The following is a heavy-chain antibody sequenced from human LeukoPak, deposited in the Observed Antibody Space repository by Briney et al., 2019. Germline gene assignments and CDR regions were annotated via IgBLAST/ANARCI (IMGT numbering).Heavy chain of an antibody. D-gene: IGHD4-11*01. Sequence: GGSLRLSCAASGFTFSSYSMNWVRQAPGKGLEWVSYINTGSSTMYYADSVKGRFTISRDNAKNSLYLQMNSLRAEDTAVYYCARTQEVGFGTTVTPAYFDYWGQGTLVTVSS. J-gene: IGHJ4*02. CDR2: INTGSSTM. V-gene: IGHV3-48*04. CDR3: ARTQEVGFGTTVTPAYFDY. CDR1: GFTFSSYS.